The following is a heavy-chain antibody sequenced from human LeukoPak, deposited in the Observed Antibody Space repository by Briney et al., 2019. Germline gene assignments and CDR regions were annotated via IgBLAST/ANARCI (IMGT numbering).Heavy chain of an antibody. CDR1: GFTFSSYA. J-gene: IGHJ4*02. Sequence: GGSLRLSCAASGFTFSSYAMHWVRQAPGKGLEWGAVISYDGSNKYYADSVKGRFTISRDNSKNTLYLQMNSLRAEDTAVYYCARGADRFGESLQNYWGQGTLVTVSS. CDR2: ISYDGSNK. CDR3: ARGADRFGESLQNY. V-gene: IGHV3-30*04. D-gene: IGHD3-10*01.